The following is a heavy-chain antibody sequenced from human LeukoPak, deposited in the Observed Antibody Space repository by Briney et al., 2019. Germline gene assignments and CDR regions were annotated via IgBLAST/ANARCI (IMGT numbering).Heavy chain of an antibody. CDR1: GDSISSYY. CDR2: IYYSGST. Sequence: SETLSLTCTVAGDSISSYYWSWIRQPPGKGLEWIGYIYYSGSTNYNPSLKSRVTISVDTSKNQFSLKLSSVTAADTAVYYCARGSITGTTRLDYWGQGTLVTVSS. V-gene: IGHV4-59*12. CDR3: ARGSITGTTRLDY. D-gene: IGHD1-7*01. J-gene: IGHJ4*02.